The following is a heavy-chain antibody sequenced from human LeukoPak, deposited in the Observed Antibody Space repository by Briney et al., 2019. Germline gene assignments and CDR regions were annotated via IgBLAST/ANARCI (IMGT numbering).Heavy chain of an antibody. CDR1: GFTFSTYN. V-gene: IGHV3-21*01. D-gene: IGHD5-18*01. CDR3: ARKARLWAPQGECYYYYARDD. Sequence: GGSLRLSCAASGFTFSTYNMNWVRQAPGKGLEWVSSISSSSSYIYYADSVKGRFTISRDNAKNSLYLQMNSLRAEDTAVYYSARKARLWAPQGECYYYYARDDWSKGTTV. CDR2: ISSSSSYI. J-gene: IGHJ6*03.